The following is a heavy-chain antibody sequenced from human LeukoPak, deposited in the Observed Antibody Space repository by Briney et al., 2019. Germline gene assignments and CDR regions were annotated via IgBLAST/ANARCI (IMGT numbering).Heavy chain of an antibody. CDR2: IYYSGST. D-gene: IGHD3-9*01. CDR3: ATGAGTRILTGYYY. V-gene: IGHV4-59*01. Sequence: SETLSLTCTVAGGSISSYYWSWIRQPPGKGLEWIGYIYYSGSTNYNPSLKSRVTISVDTSKNQFSLKLSSVTAADTAVYYCATGAGTRILTGYYYWGQGTLVNVSS. CDR1: GGSISSYY. J-gene: IGHJ4*02.